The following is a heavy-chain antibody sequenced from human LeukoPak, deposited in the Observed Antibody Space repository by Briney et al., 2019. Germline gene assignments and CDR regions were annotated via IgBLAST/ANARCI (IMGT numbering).Heavy chain of an antibody. CDR3: AKSLSGGGYYFEY. D-gene: IGHD3-10*01. Sequence: GGSLRLSCAASGFTCSNYAMTWVRQAPGKGLEWVSGISDSGGSTYYADSVKGRFTISRDNSKNTLYLQMNSLRAEDTAVYYCAKSLSGGGYYFEYWGQGTLVTVSS. J-gene: IGHJ4*02. V-gene: IGHV3-23*01. CDR1: GFTCSNYA. CDR2: ISDSGGST.